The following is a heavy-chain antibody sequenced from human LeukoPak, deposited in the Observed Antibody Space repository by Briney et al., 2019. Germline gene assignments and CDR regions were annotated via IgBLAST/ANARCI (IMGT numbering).Heavy chain of an antibody. D-gene: IGHD5-24*01. Sequence: GGSLRLSCAASGFTFDDYAMHWVRQAPGKGLEWVSGISWNSGSIGYADSVKGRFTISRDNAKNSLYLQMNGLRAEDMALYYCAKGGEMATIGGYFDYWGQGTLVTVSS. J-gene: IGHJ4*02. V-gene: IGHV3-9*03. CDR3: AKGGEMATIGGYFDY. CDR1: GFTFDDYA. CDR2: ISWNSGSI.